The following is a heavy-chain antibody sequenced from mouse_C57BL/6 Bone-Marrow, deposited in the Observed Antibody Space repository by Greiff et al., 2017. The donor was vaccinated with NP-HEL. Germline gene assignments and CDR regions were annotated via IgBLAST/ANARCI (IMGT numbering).Heavy chain of an antibody. CDR2: ISYDGST. J-gene: IGHJ3*01. Sequence: EVQLQESGPGLVKPSQSLSLTCSVTGYSIISGYYWNWIRQFPGNKLEWMAYISYDGSTNYNPSLKNRISITRDISTNQFFLKLTSVTTEDTATSYGAREGGYCGSACAYWGQGTLVTVSA. CDR3: AREGGYCGSACAY. CDR1: GYSIISGYY. V-gene: IGHV3-6*01. D-gene: IGHD1-1*01.